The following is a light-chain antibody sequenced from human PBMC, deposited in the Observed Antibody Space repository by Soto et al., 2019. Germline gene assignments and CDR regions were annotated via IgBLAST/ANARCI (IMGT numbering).Light chain of an antibody. CDR1: EDVSSS. Sequence: DIVLTQSPATLSLSPGERDTLSCRASEDVSSSLAWYQQKPGQSPRLLIYDVSNRATGIPSRFSGSGSGADFTLTISSLEPDDFAVYYCQQRYNWPRTFGQGTKVEI. J-gene: IGKJ1*01. V-gene: IGKV3-11*01. CDR2: DVS. CDR3: QQRYNWPRT.